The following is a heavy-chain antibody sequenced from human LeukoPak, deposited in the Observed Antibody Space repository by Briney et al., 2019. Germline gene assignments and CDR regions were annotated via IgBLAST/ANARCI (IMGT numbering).Heavy chain of an antibody. CDR1: GDSINNYY. V-gene: IGHV4-59*08. D-gene: IGHD6-19*01. J-gene: IGHJ4*02. CDR2: IYYRGGH. CDR3: ARLHSSDWKPFYFDF. Sequence: PSETLSLTCTVSGDSINNYYWSWIRQPPGKGLEWIGYIYYRGGHNYNPSLKSRLTFSIDTSKNQFSLKLTSLVAADTAVYYCARLHSSDWKPFYFDFWGQGALVTVSS.